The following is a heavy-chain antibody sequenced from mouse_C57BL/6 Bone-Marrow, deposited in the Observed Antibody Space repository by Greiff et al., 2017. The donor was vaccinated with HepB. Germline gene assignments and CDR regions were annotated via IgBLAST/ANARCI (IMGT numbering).Heavy chain of an antibody. Sequence: EVQLVESGGGLVKPGGSLKLSCAASGFTFSSYAMSWVRQTPEKRLEWVATISDGGSYTYYPDNVKGRFTISRDNAKNNLYLQMSHLKSEDTAMYYCARDGSSHWYFDVWGTGTTVTVSS. CDR2: ISDGGSYT. D-gene: IGHD1-1*01. CDR1: GFTFSSYA. V-gene: IGHV5-4*01. CDR3: ARDGSSHWYFDV. J-gene: IGHJ1*03.